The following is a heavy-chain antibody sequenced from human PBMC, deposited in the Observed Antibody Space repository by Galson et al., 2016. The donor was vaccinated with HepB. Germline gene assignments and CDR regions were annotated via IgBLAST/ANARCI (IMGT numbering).Heavy chain of an antibody. V-gene: IGHV3-23*01. CDR2: ISASGDTT. CDR3: ATWGFTLGVDH. Sequence: SLRLSCAASGFTFSSYAMTWVRQAPGKGLEWVSTISASGDTTYYADSVKGRFTISRDNSEHTLYLQMNSLRTEDTAMYYCATWGFTLGVDHWGQGILVTVSS. J-gene: IGHJ4*02. CDR1: GFTFSSYA. D-gene: IGHD3-16*01.